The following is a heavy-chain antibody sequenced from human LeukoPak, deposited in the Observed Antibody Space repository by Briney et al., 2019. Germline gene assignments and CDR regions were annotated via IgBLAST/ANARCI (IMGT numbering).Heavy chain of an antibody. V-gene: IGHV1-8*03. Sequence: ASVKVSCKASGYTFTSYDINWVRQATGQGLEWMGWMNPNSGNTGYAQKFQGRVTITRNTSISTAYMELSSLRSEDTAVYYCARGLGKRWPQFGGFDYWGQGTLVTVSS. CDR2: MNPNSGNT. CDR1: GYTFTSYD. J-gene: IGHJ4*02. CDR3: ARGLGKRWPQFGGFDY. D-gene: IGHD5-24*01.